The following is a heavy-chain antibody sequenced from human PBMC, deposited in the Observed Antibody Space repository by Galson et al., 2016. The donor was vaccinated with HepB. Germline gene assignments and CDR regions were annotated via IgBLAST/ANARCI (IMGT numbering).Heavy chain of an antibody. D-gene: IGHD1-26*01. CDR3: GKDWGSPWESPGKGMDV. CDR2: ISWDGRSP. Sequence: SLRLSCAASGFTFDDYTMHWVRQAPGKGLEWVSLISWDGRSPDYADSVKGRFTISRDNRKNSLYLQMNSLRSEDTALYYCGKDWGSPWESPGKGMDVWGQGTTVTVSS. V-gene: IGHV3-43*01. CDR1: GFTFDDYT. J-gene: IGHJ6*02.